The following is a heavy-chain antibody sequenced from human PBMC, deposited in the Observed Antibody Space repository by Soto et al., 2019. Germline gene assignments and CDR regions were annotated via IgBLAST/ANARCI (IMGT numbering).Heavy chain of an antibody. Sequence: SVKVSCKASGGTFSSYAVSWVRQAPGQGLEWMGGIIPIFGTANYAQKFQGRVTITADESTSTAYMELSSLRSEDTAVYYCARSSRRDGYNDDAFDIWGQGTMVNVS. J-gene: IGHJ3*02. CDR3: ARSSRRDGYNDDAFDI. CDR2: IIPIFGTA. V-gene: IGHV1-69*13. CDR1: GGTFSSYA. D-gene: IGHD5-12*01.